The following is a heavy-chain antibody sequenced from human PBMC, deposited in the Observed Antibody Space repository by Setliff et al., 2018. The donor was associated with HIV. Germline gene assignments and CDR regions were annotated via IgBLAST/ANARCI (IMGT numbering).Heavy chain of an antibody. CDR3: ARGESTTWDLAEYFQH. Sequence: SETLSLNCTVSGVSVSSGGYYWSWIRQHPGKGLEWIGYVYYTGTTYFNPSLKSRITISVDTSKNKFSLKLGFVTAADTAVYYCARGESTTWDLAEYFQHWGHGTLVTVSS. D-gene: IGHD2-2*01. CDR1: GVSVSSGGYY. V-gene: IGHV4-31*03. CDR2: VYYTGTT. J-gene: IGHJ1*01.